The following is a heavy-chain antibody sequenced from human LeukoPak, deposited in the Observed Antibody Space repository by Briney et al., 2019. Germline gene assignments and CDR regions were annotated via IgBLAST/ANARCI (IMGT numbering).Heavy chain of an antibody. CDR2: INPNSGST. D-gene: IGHD4-17*01. Sequence: ASVKVSCKASGGTFSSYAISWVRQTPGQGLEWMGWINPNSGSTNYAQKFQGRVTMTRDTSISTAYMELSRLRSDDTAVYYCRTDRYGDYGDYIDYWGQGTLVTFST. CDR3: RTDRYGDYGDYIDY. J-gene: IGHJ4*02. CDR1: GGTFSSYA. V-gene: IGHV1-2*02.